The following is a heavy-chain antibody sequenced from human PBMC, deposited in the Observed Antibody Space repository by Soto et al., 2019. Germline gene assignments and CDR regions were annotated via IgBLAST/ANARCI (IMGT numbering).Heavy chain of an antibody. D-gene: IGHD4-4*01. CDR1: GGSISSSSYF. CDR3: ARHPSNFWFDP. J-gene: IGHJ5*02. V-gene: IGHV4-39*01. Sequence: SETLSLTCTVYGGSISSSSYFWGGIRQPPGKGLEWIGSIYYSGSTYYNPSLKSRVTVSVDTSKNQFSLKLSSVTAADTAVYYCARHPSNFWFDPWGQGTLVTVS. CDR2: IYYSGST.